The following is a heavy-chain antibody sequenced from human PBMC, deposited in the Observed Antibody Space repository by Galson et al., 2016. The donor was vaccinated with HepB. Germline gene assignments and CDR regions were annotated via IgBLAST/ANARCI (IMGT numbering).Heavy chain of an antibody. Sequence: SLRLSCAASGFTFSSYAMHWVRQAPGKGLEWVALISYDGSNKYCADSVKGRFTISRDNSKNTLYLQMNSLRGDDTAVYYCARDSGGFRVAARMGYWGQGTLVTVSA. CDR1: GFTFSSYA. J-gene: IGHJ4*02. CDR3: ARDSGGFRVAARMGY. CDR2: ISYDGSNK. D-gene: IGHD6-6*01. V-gene: IGHV3-30-3*01.